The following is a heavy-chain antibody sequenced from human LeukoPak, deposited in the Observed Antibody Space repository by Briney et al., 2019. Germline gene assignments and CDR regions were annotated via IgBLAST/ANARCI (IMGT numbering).Heavy chain of an antibody. CDR2: TYYRSKWYN. J-gene: IGHJ4*02. D-gene: IGHD3-9*01. CDR1: GDSVSSNSAA. Sequence: SQTLSLTCAISGDSVSSNSAAWNWIRQSPSRGLEWLGRTYYRSKWYNDYAVSVKSRITINPDTSKNQFSLQLNSVTPEDTAVYYCARTPYDILTGGPYYFDYWGQGTLVTVSS. CDR3: ARTPYDILTGGPYYFDY. V-gene: IGHV6-1*01.